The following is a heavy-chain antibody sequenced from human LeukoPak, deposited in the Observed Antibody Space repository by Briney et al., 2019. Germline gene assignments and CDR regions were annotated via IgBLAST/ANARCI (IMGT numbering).Heavy chain of an antibody. Sequence: SETLSLTCTVSGGSISSYYWGWIRQPPRTGLECLGYMYYTGGTTYSPSLQSRVTISADTSKNQLSLKLSSVTAADTAMYYCAIYLSHGDYCFDCWGQGTLVTVSS. CDR3: AIYLSHGDYCFDC. V-gene: IGHV4-59*01. J-gene: IGHJ4*02. D-gene: IGHD4-17*01. CDR1: GGSISSYY. CDR2: MYYTGGT.